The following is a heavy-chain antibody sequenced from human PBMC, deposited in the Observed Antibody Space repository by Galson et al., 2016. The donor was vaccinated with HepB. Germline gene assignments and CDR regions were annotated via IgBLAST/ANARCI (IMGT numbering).Heavy chain of an antibody. CDR3: ARELYGTIAFDI. Sequence: SVKVSCKASGYSFTTHSMHWVRQAPGQRLEWMGWLNGGTGETSSSERFQDRLTITMDTSASTAYMQLSSLRSEDTARYYCARELYGTIAFDIWGPGTMVAVSS. CDR1: GYSFTTHS. D-gene: IGHD4/OR15-4a*01. J-gene: IGHJ3*02. CDR2: LNGGTGET. V-gene: IGHV1-3*01.